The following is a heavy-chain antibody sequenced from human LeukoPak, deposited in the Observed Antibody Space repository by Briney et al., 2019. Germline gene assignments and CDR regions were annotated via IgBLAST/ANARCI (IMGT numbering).Heavy chain of an antibody. CDR3: ARLKMGAYFDL. Sequence: SETLSLTCAVYGGSFSGYYWSWIRQPPGKGLEWIGEINRSGSTNYNPSLKSRVTISVDTSKNQFSLKLRSVTAADTAVYYCARLKMGAYFDLWGRGTLVTVSS. V-gene: IGHV4-34*01. CDR1: GGSFSGYY. J-gene: IGHJ2*01. CDR2: INRSGST. D-gene: IGHD3-16*01.